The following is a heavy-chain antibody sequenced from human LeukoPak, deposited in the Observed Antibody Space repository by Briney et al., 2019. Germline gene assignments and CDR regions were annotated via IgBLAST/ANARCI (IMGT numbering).Heavy chain of an antibody. J-gene: IGHJ4*02. D-gene: IGHD1-26*01. V-gene: IGHV4-30-2*01. CDR1: GGSISSGGYS. CDR2: IYHSGST. CDR3: ARGLPTVVFDY. Sequence: SETLSLTCAVSGGSISSGGYSWSWIRQPPGKGLEWIGYIYHSGSTYYNPSLKSRVTISVDRSKNQFSLKLSSVTAADTAVYYCARGLPTVVFDYWGQGTLVTVSS.